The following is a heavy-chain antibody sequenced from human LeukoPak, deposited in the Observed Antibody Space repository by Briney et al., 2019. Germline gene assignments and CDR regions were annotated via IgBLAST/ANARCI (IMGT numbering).Heavy chain of an antibody. CDR2: INPNSGGT. D-gene: IGHD2-2*01. V-gene: IGHV1-2*02. Sequence: ASVKVSCMASGYTFTGYYMHWVRQAPGQGLEWMGWINPNSGGTNYAQKFQGRVTMTTDTPTSTAYMDLRSLRSDDTAVYYCARDWDDGCSSTSCPSFDYWGQGTLVTVSS. CDR3: ARDWDDGCSSTSCPSFDY. J-gene: IGHJ4*02. CDR1: GYTFTGYY.